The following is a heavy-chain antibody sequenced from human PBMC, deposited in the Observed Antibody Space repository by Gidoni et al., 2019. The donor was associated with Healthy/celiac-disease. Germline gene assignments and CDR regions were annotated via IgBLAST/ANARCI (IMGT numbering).Heavy chain of an antibody. CDR3: ARDKQGYYDSSGYYYGSMYYYGMDV. D-gene: IGHD3-22*01. CDR2: IYYSGST. V-gene: IGHV4-59*01. Sequence: QVQLQESGPGLVKPSETLSLTCTVSGGSISSYYWSWIRQPPGKGLEWIGYIYYSGSTNYNPSLKSRVTISVDTSKNQFSLKLSSVTAADTAVYYCARDKQGYYDSSGYYYGSMYYYGMDVWGQGTTVTVSS. J-gene: IGHJ6*02. CDR1: GGSISSYY.